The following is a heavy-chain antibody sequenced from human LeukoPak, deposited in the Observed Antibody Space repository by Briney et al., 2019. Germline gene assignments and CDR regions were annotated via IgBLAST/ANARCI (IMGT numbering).Heavy chain of an antibody. CDR3: ARGQPPSYYDMDV. Sequence: GRSLRLTCAASGFTFSSYGMHWVRQAPGKGLEWVAVIWSDGSSKHYADSVKGRFTISRDNSKNTLYLQMNSLRAEDTALYYCARGQPPSYYDMDVWGQGTTVTVSS. CDR2: IWSDGSSK. V-gene: IGHV3-33*01. CDR1: GFTFSSYG. D-gene: IGHD6-13*01. J-gene: IGHJ6*02.